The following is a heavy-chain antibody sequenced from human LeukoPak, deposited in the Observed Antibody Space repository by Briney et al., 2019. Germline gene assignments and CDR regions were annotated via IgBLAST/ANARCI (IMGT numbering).Heavy chain of an antibody. D-gene: IGHD6-13*01. CDR1: GFTFSSYS. V-gene: IGHV3-21*01. Sequence: GGSLRLSRAASGFTFSSYSMNWVRQAPGKGLEWVSSISSSSSYIYYADSVKGRFTISRDNAKNSLYLQMNSLRAEDTAVYYCARDLRIAAAGMAYWGQGTLVTVSS. CDR2: ISSSSSYI. CDR3: ARDLRIAAAGMAY. J-gene: IGHJ4*02.